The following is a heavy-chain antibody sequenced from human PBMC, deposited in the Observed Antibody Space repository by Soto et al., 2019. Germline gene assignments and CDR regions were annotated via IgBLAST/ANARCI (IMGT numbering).Heavy chain of an antibody. Sequence: GPTLVNATETLPLTCPFYGFSLSNAIMGVSWIRQPPGKALEWLAHIFSNDEKSYSTSLKSRLTISKDTSKSQVVLTMTNMDPVDTATYYCARIPLTYYYGSGSYSYFDYWGQGTLFSVSS. CDR3: ARIPLTYYYGSGSYSYFDY. CDR2: IFSNDEK. V-gene: IGHV2-26*01. D-gene: IGHD3-10*01. CDR1: GFSLSNAIMG. J-gene: IGHJ4*02.